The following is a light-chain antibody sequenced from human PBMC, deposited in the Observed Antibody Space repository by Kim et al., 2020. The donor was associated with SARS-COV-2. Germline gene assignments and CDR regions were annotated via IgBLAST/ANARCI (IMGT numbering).Light chain of an antibody. CDR1: RTIGSW. Sequence: DIQMTQSPSSVSASVGDRLTITCRASRTIGSWLAWYQQKPGKAPKLLISAASTLQSGVPSRFSGAISGTDFTLTISSLQTEDVGTFFCQQADSLPLIFGGGTKVDI. V-gene: IGKV1D-12*01. CDR2: AAS. CDR3: QQADSLPLI. J-gene: IGKJ4*01.